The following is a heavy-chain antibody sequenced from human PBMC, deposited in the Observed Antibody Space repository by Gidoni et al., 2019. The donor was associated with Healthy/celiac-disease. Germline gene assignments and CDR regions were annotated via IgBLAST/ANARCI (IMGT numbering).Heavy chain of an antibody. CDR1: GFTFSSYS. Sequence: EVQLVESGGGLVKPGGSLSLSCAASGFTFSSYSMNWVRQAPGKGLEWVSSISSSSSYIYYADSVKGRFTISRDNAKNSLYLQMNSLRAEDTAVYYCARDLLVFGVVILFDYWGQGTLVTVSS. CDR3: ARDLLVFGVVILFDY. D-gene: IGHD3-3*01. CDR2: ISSSSSYI. V-gene: IGHV3-21*01. J-gene: IGHJ4*02.